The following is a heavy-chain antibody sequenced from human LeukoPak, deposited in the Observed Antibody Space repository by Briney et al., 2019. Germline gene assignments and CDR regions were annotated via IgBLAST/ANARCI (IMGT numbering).Heavy chain of an antibody. CDR3: ARSIVVVPAAISPVQDY. D-gene: IGHD2-2*01. J-gene: IGHJ4*02. V-gene: IGHV4-59*08. Sequence: PSETLSLTCTVSGGSISSYYWSWIRQPPGKGLEWIGYIYYSGSTNYNPSLKSRVTISVDTSKNQFSLKLSSVTAADTAVYYCARSIVVVPAAISPVQDYWGQGTLVTVSS. CDR2: IYYSGST. CDR1: GGSISSYY.